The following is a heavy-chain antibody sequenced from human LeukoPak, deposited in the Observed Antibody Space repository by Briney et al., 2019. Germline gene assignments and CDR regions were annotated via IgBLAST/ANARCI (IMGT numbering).Heavy chain of an antibody. CDR1: GYSFNKYG. D-gene: IGHD2-15*01. CDR3: ARDPSNSVGSRIYFDY. CDR2: ISAYDGHT. J-gene: IGHJ4*02. V-gene: IGHV1-18*01. Sequence: ASVKVPCKGFGYSFNKYGITWVRQAPGQGLEWMGWISAYDGHTKYAQNLQGRVTLTTDTSTTTAYMELRSLRSDDTAVYFCARDPSNSVGSRIYFDYWGQGTLVTVSS.